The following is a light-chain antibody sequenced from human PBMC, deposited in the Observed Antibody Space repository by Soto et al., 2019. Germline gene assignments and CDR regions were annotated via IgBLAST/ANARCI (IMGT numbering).Light chain of an antibody. CDR1: QSVSSY. J-gene: IGKJ2*01. V-gene: IGKV3-11*01. CDR3: QQRFNWPRFT. Sequence: EIVLTQSPATLSLSPGERATLSCRASQSVSSYLAWYQQKPGQDPRLLIYDASNRATCIPARFSGGGSGTDFTLMISSLEPEDFAVYYCQQRFNWPRFTFGQGTKLEIK. CDR2: DAS.